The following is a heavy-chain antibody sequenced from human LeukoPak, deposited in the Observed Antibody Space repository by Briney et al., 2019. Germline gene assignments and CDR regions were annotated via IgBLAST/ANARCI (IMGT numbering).Heavy chain of an antibody. CDR2: IKQDGSEK. Sequence: PGGSLRLSCAASGFTFSSYAMHWVRQAPGKGLEWVANIKQDGSEKYYVDSVKGRFTISRDNAKNSLYLQMNSLRAEDTAVYYCARESDSSSGDGGVDYWGQGTLVTVSS. J-gene: IGHJ4*02. CDR3: ARESDSSSGDGGVDY. D-gene: IGHD6-13*01. V-gene: IGHV3-7*01. CDR1: GFTFSSYA.